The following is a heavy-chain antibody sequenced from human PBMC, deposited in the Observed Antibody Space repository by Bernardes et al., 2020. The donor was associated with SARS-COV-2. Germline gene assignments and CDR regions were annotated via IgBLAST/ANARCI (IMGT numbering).Heavy chain of an antibody. J-gene: IGHJ6*02. V-gene: IGHV4-59*01. CDR1: GASISRYY. CDR2: IYNSGNT. CDR3: ARSRRQDYFYGMDV. Sequence: ETLSFTCSVSGASISRYYWTWIRQFPGKGLEWIGYIYNSGNTNYNPSLTSRVTISLDTSKSQFSLKVKSVTAADTAVYYCARSRRQDYFYGMDVWGQGTTVIVS.